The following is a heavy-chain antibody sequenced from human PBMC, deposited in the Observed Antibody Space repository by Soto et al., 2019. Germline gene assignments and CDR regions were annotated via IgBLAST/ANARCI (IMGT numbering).Heavy chain of an antibody. CDR3: AREVTIFGVAHRPSAFDY. D-gene: IGHD3-3*01. J-gene: IGHJ4*02. CDR2: IYYVGST. CDR1: GGSISGGNYY. V-gene: IGHV4-31*03. Sequence: QVQLQESGPGLVKPSQTLSLTCTVSGGSISGGNYYWSWIRQHPGKGLEWIGYIYYVGSTYYNPSLKSRVVISVDTSKNQFSLKLTSVPAADTAVYYCAREVTIFGVAHRPSAFDYWGQGTLVTVPS.